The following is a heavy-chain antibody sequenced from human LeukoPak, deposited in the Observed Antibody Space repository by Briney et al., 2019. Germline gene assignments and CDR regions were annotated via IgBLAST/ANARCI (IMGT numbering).Heavy chain of an antibody. J-gene: IGHJ6*02. Sequence: GGSLRLSCAASGFTFSDYYMTWIRQAPGKGLEWISYISSSGNTISYADSVKGRFTISRDNAKNSLSLQMNSLRAEDTALYYCAKDQSADIVATMDYYYGMDVWGQGTTVTVSS. V-gene: IGHV3-11*01. CDR2: ISSSGNTI. D-gene: IGHD5-12*01. CDR1: GFTFSDYY. CDR3: AKDQSADIVATMDYYYGMDV.